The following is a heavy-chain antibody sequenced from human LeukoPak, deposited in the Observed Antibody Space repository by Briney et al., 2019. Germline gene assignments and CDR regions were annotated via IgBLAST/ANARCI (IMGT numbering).Heavy chain of an antibody. D-gene: IGHD3-22*01. V-gene: IGHV3-23*01. CDR1: GFTFSSYA. Sequence: GSLRLSCAASGFTFSSYAMYWVRQAPGKGLEWISGISGSGGSSFNADSVKGRFTISRDNSKNTLYLQMNSLRAEDTAVYYCAKDLDRLYYYYMDVWGKGTTVTVSS. CDR2: ISGSGGSS. J-gene: IGHJ6*03. CDR3: AKDLDRLYYYYMDV.